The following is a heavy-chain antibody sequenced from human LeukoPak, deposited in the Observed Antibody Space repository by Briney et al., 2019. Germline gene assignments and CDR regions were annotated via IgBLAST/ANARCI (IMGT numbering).Heavy chain of an antibody. J-gene: IGHJ4*02. Sequence: PGRSLRLSCAASGFNFSTYGMHWVRQAPGKGLEWVVGISYDGSNKYYGDSVKGRFTISRDISKNTLYLQMSTLRAEDTAIYYCAKVVKVSSSWSAFDYWGQGTLVTVSS. CDR1: GFNFSTYG. D-gene: IGHD6-13*01. V-gene: IGHV3-30*18. CDR3: AKVVKVSSSWSAFDY. CDR2: ISYDGSNK.